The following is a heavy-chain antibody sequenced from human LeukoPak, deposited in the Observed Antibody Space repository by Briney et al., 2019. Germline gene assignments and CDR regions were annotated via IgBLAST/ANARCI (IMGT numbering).Heavy chain of an antibody. D-gene: IGHD6-6*01. J-gene: IGHJ3*02. Sequence: KAGGSLRLSCAASGFTFSSYSMNWVRQAPGKGLEWVSSISSSSSYIYYADSVKGRFTIPRDNAKNSLYLQMNSLRAEDTAVYYCAGIGSSDAFDIWGQGTMVTVSS. V-gene: IGHV3-21*01. CDR3: AGIGSSDAFDI. CDR1: GFTFSSYS. CDR2: ISSSSSYI.